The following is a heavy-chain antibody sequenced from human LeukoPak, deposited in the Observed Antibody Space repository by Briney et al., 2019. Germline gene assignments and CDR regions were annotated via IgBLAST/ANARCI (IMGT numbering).Heavy chain of an antibody. J-gene: IGHJ4*02. D-gene: IGHD3-3*01. CDR2: ISVFNDNT. CDR3: ARGVKNYDFWSGYYLDY. Sequence: GASVKVSCKASGGTFSSYAISWVRQAPGQGLEWVGWISVFNDNTNYAQKLQGRVTMTTDTSTSTAYMELRSLRSDDTAVYYCARGVKNYDFWSGYYLDYWGQGTLVTVSS. CDR1: GGTFSSYA. V-gene: IGHV1-18*01.